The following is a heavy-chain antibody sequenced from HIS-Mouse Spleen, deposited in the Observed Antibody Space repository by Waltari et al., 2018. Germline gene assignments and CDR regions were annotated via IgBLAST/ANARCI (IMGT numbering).Heavy chain of an antibody. V-gene: IGHV3-74*01. CDR2: INSDGSRT. J-gene: IGHJ4*02. CDR3: ARGVTGQALDY. D-gene: IGHD7-27*01. CDR1: GFTFSRYW. Sequence: EVQLVDSGGGLVQPGGSLRLSCAASGFTFSRYWMHLVRQAPGKGLVWVSRINSDGSRTSYADSVKGRFTISRDNAKNTLYLQMNSLRAEDTAVYYCARGVTGQALDYWGQGTLVTVSS.